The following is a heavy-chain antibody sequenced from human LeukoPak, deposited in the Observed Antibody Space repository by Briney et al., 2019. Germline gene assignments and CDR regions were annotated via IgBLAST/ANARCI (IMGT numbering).Heavy chain of an antibody. CDR1: GGSFSGYY. J-gene: IGHJ5*02. Sequence: SETLSLTCAVYGGSFSGYYWSWIRQPPGKGLEWIGEINHSGSTNYNPSLKSRVTISVGTSKNQFSLKLSSVTAADTAVYYCARVIVVVAAKNWFDPWGQGSLVTVSS. CDR3: ARVIVVVAAKNWFDP. CDR2: INHSGST. V-gene: IGHV4-34*01. D-gene: IGHD2-15*01.